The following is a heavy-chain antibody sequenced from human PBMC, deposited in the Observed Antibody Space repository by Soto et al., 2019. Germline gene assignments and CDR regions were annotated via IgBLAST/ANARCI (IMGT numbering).Heavy chain of an antibody. D-gene: IGHD6-19*01. CDR1: GDTFSNYA. J-gene: IGHJ6*02. CDR2: IIPIYGTT. V-gene: IGHV1-2*02. Sequence: ASVKPFCKASGDTFSNYAVSWVRQAPGQGLEWMGGIIPIYGTTNYAQKFQGRVTMTRDTSISTAYMELSRLRSDDTAVYYCARGGYSSGWYSRYYYYYGMDVWGQGTTVTVSS. CDR3: ARGGYSSGWYSRYYYYYGMDV.